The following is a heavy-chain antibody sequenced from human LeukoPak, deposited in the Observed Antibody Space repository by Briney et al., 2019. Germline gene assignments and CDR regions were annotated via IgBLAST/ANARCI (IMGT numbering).Heavy chain of an antibody. CDR2: TYYRSKWYN. CDR3: ARGHEFDS. V-gene: IGHV6-1*01. J-gene: IGHJ5*01. CDR1: GDSVSSNSAA. Sequence: SQTLSLTCAVSGDSVSSNSAAWNWIRQSPSRGLEWLGRTYYRSKWYNEYAVSVKSRLIINPDTSKNQFSLQLKSVTPEDTAVYYCARGHEFDSWGQGILVTVSA.